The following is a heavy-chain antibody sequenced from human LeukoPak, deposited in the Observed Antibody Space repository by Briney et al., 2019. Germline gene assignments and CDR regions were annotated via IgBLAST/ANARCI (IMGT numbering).Heavy chain of an antibody. CDR3: ARVESGYCSSTSCSTPFDY. CDR1: GGSISSSYYY. J-gene: IGHJ4*02. D-gene: IGHD2-2*01. CDR2: IYYSGST. Sequence: SETLSLTCTVSGGSISSSYYYWGWIRQPPGKGLEWIGSIYYSGSTYYNPSLKSRVTISVDTSKNQFSLKLSSVTAADTAVYYCARVESGYCSSTSCSTPFDYWGQGTLVTVSS. V-gene: IGHV4-39*07.